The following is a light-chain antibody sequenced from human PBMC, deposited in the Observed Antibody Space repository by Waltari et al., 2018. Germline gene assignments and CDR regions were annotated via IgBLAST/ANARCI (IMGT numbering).Light chain of an antibody. Sequence: DIQMTQSPPTLSASVGDRVTLTCRASLNIFGRLAWSQQKPGKPPKLLIYETSNLESGVPSRFSGSGSGTDFTLVIDSLQPDDFATYYCQNYHIRKAFGQGTNVEIK. V-gene: IGKV1-5*03. CDR3: QNYHIRKA. CDR2: ETS. J-gene: IGKJ2*01. CDR1: LNIFGR.